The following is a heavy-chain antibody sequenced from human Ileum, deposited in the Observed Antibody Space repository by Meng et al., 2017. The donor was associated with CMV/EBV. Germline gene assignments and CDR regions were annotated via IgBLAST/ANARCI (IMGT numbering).Heavy chain of an antibody. CDR3: ARDAEGGNDY. J-gene: IGHJ4*02. Sequence: GGSLRLSCGASGFTFRNYWMTWVRQAPGKGLEWVANIKHDGSEKYYVDSLKGRFTIFRDNAKNSLFLQMNGLRVEDTAVYYCARDAEGGNDYWSQGTLVTVSS. V-gene: IGHV3-7*01. CDR1: GFTFRNYW. CDR2: IKHDGSEK. D-gene: IGHD3-16*01.